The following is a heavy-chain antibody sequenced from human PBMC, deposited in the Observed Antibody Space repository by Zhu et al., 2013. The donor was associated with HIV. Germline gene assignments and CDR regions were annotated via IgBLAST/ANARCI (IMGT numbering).Heavy chain of an antibody. CDR1: DYTFSNYG. CDR3: ARDSYGGNLSYFDP. CDR2: ISAYSGKT. D-gene: IGHD4-17*01. J-gene: IGHJ4*02. V-gene: IGHV1-18*04. Sequence: QVQLLQSGAEVKRPGAAIKVSCRASDYTFSNYGISWVRQAPGQGLEWVGWISAYSGKTIYARKLQGRVTMTTETSTGTAYMELRSLRSDDTAVYYCARDSYGGNLSYFDPWAREPWSPSP.